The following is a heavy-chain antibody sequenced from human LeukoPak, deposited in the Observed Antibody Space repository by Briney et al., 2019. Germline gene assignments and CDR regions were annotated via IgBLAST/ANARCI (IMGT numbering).Heavy chain of an antibody. J-gene: IGHJ4*02. CDR3: ARQKYGDYYFDY. Sequence: GESLQISCKVSGPSVNNFWITWVRQMPGKGLEWMGIIFPGDSETRYSPSFQGQVTTSADKSIFTAYLQWSSLKASDTAMYYCARQKYGDYYFDYWGQGTLVTVSS. D-gene: IGHD4-17*01. CDR2: IFPGDSET. CDR1: GPSVNNFW. V-gene: IGHV5-51*01.